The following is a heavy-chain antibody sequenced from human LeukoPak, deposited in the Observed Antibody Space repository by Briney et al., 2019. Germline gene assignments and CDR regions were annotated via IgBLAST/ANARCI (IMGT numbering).Heavy chain of an antibody. J-gene: IGHJ6*03. CDR2: IYSGGST. V-gene: IGHV3-53*01. D-gene: IGHD3-10*01. Sequence: PGGSLRLSCVASGFTLISNYMSWVRQAPGKGLEWVSVIYSGGSTYYADSVKGRFTISRDNSKNTLYLQMNSLRAEDTAVYYCASGSGSYRTPYYYMDVWGTGTTVTVSS. CDR1: GFTLISNY. CDR3: ASGSGSYRTPYYYMDV.